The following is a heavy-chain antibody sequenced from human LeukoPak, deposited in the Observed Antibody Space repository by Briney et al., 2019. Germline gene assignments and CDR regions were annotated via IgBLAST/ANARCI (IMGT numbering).Heavy chain of an antibody. CDR1: GFTFSNAW. D-gene: IGHD3-10*01. J-gene: IGHJ4*02. CDR3: TTEIAFGTNADY. V-gene: IGHV3-15*01. Sequence: PGGSLRLSRAASGFTFSNAWMSWVRRAPGKGLEWVGRIKSKTDGGTTDYAAPVKGRFTISRDDSKNTLYLQMNSLKTEDTAVYYCTTEIAFGTNADYWGQGTLVTVSS. CDR2: IKSKTDGGTT.